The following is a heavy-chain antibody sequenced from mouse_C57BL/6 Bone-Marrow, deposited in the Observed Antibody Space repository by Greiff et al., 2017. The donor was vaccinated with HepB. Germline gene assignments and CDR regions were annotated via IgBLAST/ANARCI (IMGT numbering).Heavy chain of an antibody. CDR2: IYPRDGST. D-gene: IGHD2-4*01. Sequence: VKLVESGPELVKPGASVKLSCKASGYTFTSYDTNWVKQRPGQGLEWIGWIYPRDGSTKYNEKFKGKATLTVDTSSSTAYMELHSLTSEYSAVYFCARSVYYDYDWYFDYCGQGTTLTVSS. CDR1: GYTFTSYD. CDR3: ARSVYYDYDWYFDY. J-gene: IGHJ2*01. V-gene: IGHV1-85*01.